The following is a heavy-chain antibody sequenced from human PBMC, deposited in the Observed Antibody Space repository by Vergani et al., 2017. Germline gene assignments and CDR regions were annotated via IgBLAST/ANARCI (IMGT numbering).Heavy chain of an antibody. CDR3: ARGSSWGPVRFDP. CDR2: IYHSGST. V-gene: IGHV4-38-2*02. Sequence: QVQLQESGPGLVKPSETLALTCTVSGYSISSGYYWGWIRQPPGKGLEWSRSIYHSGSTYYNPSLKSRVTISVDASKNQFSLKLSSVTAADTAVYYWARGSSWGPVRFDPWGQGTLVTVSS. CDR1: GYSISSGYY. J-gene: IGHJ5*02. D-gene: IGHD6-13*01.